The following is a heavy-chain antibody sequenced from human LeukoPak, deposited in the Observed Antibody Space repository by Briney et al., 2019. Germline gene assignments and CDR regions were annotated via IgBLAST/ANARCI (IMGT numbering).Heavy chain of an antibody. D-gene: IGHD2-21*02. CDR1: GFTFSSYG. CDR2: IRYDGSNK. Sequence: GGSLRLSCAASGFTFSSYGMHWVRQAPGKGLEWVAFIRYDGSNKYYADSVKGRFTISRDNSKNTLYLQMNSLRAEDTAVYYCAKGELLNSDFDYWAQGTLVTVSS. CDR3: AKGELLNSDFDY. V-gene: IGHV3-30*02. J-gene: IGHJ4*02.